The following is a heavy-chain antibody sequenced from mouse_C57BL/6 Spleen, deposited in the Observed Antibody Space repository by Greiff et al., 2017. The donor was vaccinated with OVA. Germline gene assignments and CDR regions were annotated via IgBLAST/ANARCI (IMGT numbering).Heavy chain of an antibody. J-gene: IGHJ2*01. V-gene: IGHV5-4*01. Sequence: EVMLVESGGGLVKPGGSLKLSCAASGFTFSSYAMSWVRQTPEKRLEWVATISDGGSYTYYPDNVKGRFTISRDNAKNNLYLQMSHLKSEDTAMYYCARDRGTTVVANFDYWGQGTTLTVSS. D-gene: IGHD1-1*01. CDR2: ISDGGSYT. CDR1: GFTFSSYA. CDR3: ARDRGTTVVANFDY.